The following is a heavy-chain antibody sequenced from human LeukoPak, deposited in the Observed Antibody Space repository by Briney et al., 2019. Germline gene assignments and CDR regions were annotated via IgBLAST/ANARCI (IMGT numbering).Heavy chain of an antibody. CDR1: GYTFTGYY. D-gene: IGHD6-19*01. Sequence: ASVKVSCKTSGYTFTGYYMHWVRQAPGQSLEWMGWITTGRGETRYSQEFQRRITFTRDTSASTVYMDLSDLRSEDTAVYYCARGGKQWRGGNYFDSWGQGTLVAVSS. CDR3: ARGGKQWRGGNYFDS. V-gene: IGHV1-3*03. J-gene: IGHJ4*02. CDR2: ITTGRGET.